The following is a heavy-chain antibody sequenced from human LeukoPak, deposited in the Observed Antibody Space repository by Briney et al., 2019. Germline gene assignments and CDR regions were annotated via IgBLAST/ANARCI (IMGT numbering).Heavy chain of an antibody. D-gene: IGHD3-10*01. J-gene: IGHJ4*02. Sequence: GGSLRLSCAASGFTFSSYTMNWVRQAPGKGLEWVSSISSSSSYIYYADSVKGRFTISRDNAKNSLYLQMNSLRAEDTAVYYCARDGPTFVTFWGQGTLVTVSS. V-gene: IGHV3-21*01. CDR1: GFTFSSYT. CDR3: ARDGPTFVTF. CDR2: ISSSSSYI.